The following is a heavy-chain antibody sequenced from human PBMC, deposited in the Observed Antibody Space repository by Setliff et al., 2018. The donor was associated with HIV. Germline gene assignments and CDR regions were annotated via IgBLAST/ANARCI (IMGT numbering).Heavy chain of an antibody. CDR2: IFYSGIT. CDR3: ARSKTFYDFWGGYYTHGAFKI. CDR1: GGSISSYY. V-gene: IGHV4-39*01. J-gene: IGHJ3*02. Sequence: SETLSLTCTVSGGSISSYYWGWIRQPPGKGLEWIGSIFYSGITYYNPSLKSRVTISVDTSKNQFSLNLTSVTAADTAVYYCARSKTFYDFWGGYYTHGAFKIWGQGTMVTVSS. D-gene: IGHD3-3*01.